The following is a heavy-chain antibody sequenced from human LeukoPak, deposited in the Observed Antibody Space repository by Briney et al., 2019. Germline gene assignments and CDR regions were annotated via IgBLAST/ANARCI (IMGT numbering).Heavy chain of an antibody. D-gene: IGHD2-8*01. J-gene: IGHJ6*02. CDR1: GGSISSGDYY. Sequence: SETLSLTCTVSGGSISSGDYYWSWIRQPPGKGLEWIGYIYYSGSTYYNPSLKSRVTISVDTSKNQFSQKLSSVTAADTAVYYCARVMGDGMDVWGQGTTVTVSS. CDR2: IYYSGST. CDR3: ARVMGDGMDV. V-gene: IGHV4-30-4*01.